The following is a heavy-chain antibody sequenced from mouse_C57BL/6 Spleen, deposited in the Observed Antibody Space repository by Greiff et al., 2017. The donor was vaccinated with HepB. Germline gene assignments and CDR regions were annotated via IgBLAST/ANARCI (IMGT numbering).Heavy chain of an antibody. Sequence: EVKLVESGGGLVQPGGSMKLSCVASGFTFSNYWMNWVRQSPEKGLEWVAQIRLKSDNYATHYAESVKGRFTISRDDSKSSVYLQMNNLRAEDTGIYYCAQPFITTVVDYYAMDYWGQGTSVTVSS. CDR3: AQPFITTVVDYYAMDY. CDR1: GFTFSNYW. CDR2: IRLKSDNYAT. J-gene: IGHJ4*01. V-gene: IGHV6-3*01. D-gene: IGHD1-1*01.